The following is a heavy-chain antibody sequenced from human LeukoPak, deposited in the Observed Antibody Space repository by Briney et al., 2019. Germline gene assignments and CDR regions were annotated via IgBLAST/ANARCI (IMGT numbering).Heavy chain of an antibody. J-gene: IGHJ5*02. CDR3: ARAGDYYGSRSMNWFDP. Sequence: SETLSLTCTVSGGSISSGDYYWSSIRQPAGKRLEWIGRIYPSGSTNYNPSLKSRVTISVDTSKNQFSLKLSSVTASDTAVYYCARAGDYYGSRSMNWFDPWGQGTLVTVSS. CDR1: GGSISSGDYY. D-gene: IGHD3-10*01. V-gene: IGHV4-61*02. CDR2: IYPSGST.